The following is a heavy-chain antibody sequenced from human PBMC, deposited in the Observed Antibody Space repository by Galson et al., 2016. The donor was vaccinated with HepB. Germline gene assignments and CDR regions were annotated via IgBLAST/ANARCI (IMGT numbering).Heavy chain of an antibody. Sequence: QSGAEVTKPGESLKISCKGSEYSFTGYWIGWVRQMPGKGLEWMGIVYSGDSDARYSPSFQGQVTISADKSINTAYLQWSSLKASDTAIYYCAGLVRGAAFDIWGQGTLVIVSS. V-gene: IGHV5-51*01. CDR1: EYSFTGYW. J-gene: IGHJ3*02. D-gene: IGHD3-10*01. CDR3: AGLVRGAAFDI. CDR2: VYSGDSDA.